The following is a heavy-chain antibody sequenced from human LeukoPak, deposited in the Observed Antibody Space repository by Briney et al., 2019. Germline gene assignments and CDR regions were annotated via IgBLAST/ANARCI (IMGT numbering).Heavy chain of an antibody. D-gene: IGHD2-2*01. CDR1: GYTFTGYY. J-gene: IGHJ4*02. V-gene: IGHV1-2*02. Sequence: ASVKVSCKASGYTFTGYYMHWVRQAPGQGLEWMGWINPNSGGTNYAQKFQGRVTMTRDTSISTAYMELSRLRPDDTAVYYCARDLDQLRHGDYWGQGTLVTVSS. CDR2: INPNSGGT. CDR3: ARDLDQLRHGDY.